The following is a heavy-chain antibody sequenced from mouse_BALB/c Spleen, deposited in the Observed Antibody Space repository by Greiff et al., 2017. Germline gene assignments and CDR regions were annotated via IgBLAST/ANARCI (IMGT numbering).Heavy chain of an antibody. CDR2: IWAGGTT. J-gene: IGHJ4*01. CDR1: GFSLTSYG. CDR3: TRDRYFNYAMDY. V-gene: IGHV2-9*02. Sequence: VQLKQSGPGLVAPSQSLSITCTVSGFSLTSYGVHWVRQPPGKGLEWLGLIWAGGTTNYNSALMSRLSISKDNSKNLVFLKMNSLQTDDTAMYYCTRDRYFNYAMDYWGQGTSVTVSS. D-gene: IGHD1-1*01.